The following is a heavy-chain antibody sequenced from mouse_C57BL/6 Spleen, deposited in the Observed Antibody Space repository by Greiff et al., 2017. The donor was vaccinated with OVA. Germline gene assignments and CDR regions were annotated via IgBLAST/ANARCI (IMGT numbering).Heavy chain of an antibody. CDR2: INPSSGYT. D-gene: IGHD2-4*01. CDR3: ARGYDYDVDY. V-gene: IGHV1-4*01. Sequence: VKLVESGAELARPGASVKMSCKASGYTFTSYTMHWVKQRPGQGLEWIGYINPSSGYTKYNQKFKDKATLTADKSSSTAYMQLSSLTSEDSAVYYCARGYDYDVDYWGQGTSVTVSS. CDR1: GYTFTSYT. J-gene: IGHJ4*01.